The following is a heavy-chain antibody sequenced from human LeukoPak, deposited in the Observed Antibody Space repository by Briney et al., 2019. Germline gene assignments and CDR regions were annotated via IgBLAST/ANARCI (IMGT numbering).Heavy chain of an antibody. CDR2: IHSSGST. J-gene: IGHJ4*02. Sequence: SETLSLTCTVSSDSFSYYYWNWIRQPAGKGLEWIGRIHSSGSTSYNPSLQSRITISIDTSKNQFSLKLSSVTAADTAVYYCAKNGGSYSFDYWGQGTLVTVSS. CDR3: AKNGGSYSFDY. V-gene: IGHV4-4*07. D-gene: IGHD1-26*01. CDR1: SDSFSYYY.